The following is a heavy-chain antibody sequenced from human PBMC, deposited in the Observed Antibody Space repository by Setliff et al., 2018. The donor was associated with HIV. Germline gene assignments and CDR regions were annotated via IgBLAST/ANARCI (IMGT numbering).Heavy chain of an antibody. CDR1: GGSISRYF. J-gene: IGHJ4*02. V-gene: IGHV4-59*01. CDR3: AEVSTMGARLDFDY. D-gene: IGHD1-26*01. Sequence: PSETLSLTCTVAGGSISRYFWSWIRQSPGKGLEWIGYIKYSGNTNYNPSLGSRVTISVGASKNQFSLKLTSVTAADPAVYYCAEVSTMGARLDFDYWGQGTLVTVSS. CDR2: IKYSGNT.